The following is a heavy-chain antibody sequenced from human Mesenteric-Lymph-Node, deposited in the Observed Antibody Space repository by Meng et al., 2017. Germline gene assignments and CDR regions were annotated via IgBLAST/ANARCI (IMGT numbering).Heavy chain of an antibody. CDR3: ARTNYGDYNWFDP. CDR1: GGSLRNDQG. CDR2: IYYSGST. V-gene: IGHV4-4*02. D-gene: IGHD4-17*01. Sequence: VPAKGAGPGLVRPSGSLARTWQVSGGSLRNDQGWGWVRQAPGKGLEWIGYIYYSGSTYYNPSLRSRVAISIDTSKNQFSLKLTSVTAADTAVYFCARTNYGDYNWFDPWGQGTLVTVSS. J-gene: IGHJ5*02.